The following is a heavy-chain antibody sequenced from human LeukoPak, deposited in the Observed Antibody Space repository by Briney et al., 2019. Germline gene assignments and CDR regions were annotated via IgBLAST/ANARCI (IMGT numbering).Heavy chain of an antibody. CDR1: GFNFSDYA. V-gene: IGHV3-23*01. J-gene: IGHJ4*01. D-gene: IGHD3-10*01. CDR2: ITGGGDYT. Sequence: GGSLRLSCAASGFNFSDYAMGWVRQAAGKGLDWVSSITGGGDYTDYADSVKGRFTISVDKSKSTVYLRISSLRGEDAAMYFCAKRSGSSYGYFDYWSQGSLVTVSS. CDR3: AKRSGSSYGYFDY.